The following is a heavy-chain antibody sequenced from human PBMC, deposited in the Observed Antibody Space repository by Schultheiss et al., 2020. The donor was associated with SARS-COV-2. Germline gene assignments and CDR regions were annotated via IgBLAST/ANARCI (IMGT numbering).Heavy chain of an antibody. J-gene: IGHJ4*02. CDR2: ISSSSSTM. CDR3: ARGPGGDYVG. CDR1: GFTFSSYA. V-gene: IGHV3-48*01. Sequence: GGSLRLSCAASGFTFSSYAMHWVRQAPGKGLEWVSYISSSSSTMFYADSVKGRFTISRDNAKNSLYLQMNSLRAEDTAVYYCARGPGGDYVGWGQGTLVTVSS. D-gene: IGHD4-17*01.